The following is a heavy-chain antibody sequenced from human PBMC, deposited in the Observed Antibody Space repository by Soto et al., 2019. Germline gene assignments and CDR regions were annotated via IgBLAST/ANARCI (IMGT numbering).Heavy chain of an antibody. CDR2: IFPSDSDT. D-gene: IGHD3-22*01. Sequence: GESLKISFRTSGYRFTSYWIAWVRQMPGKGLGWMGIIFPSDSDTRYSPSFQGQVTISADRSTSTVFLQWASLKASDTAVYFCARKDKSGYLNGFEPWGQGTLVSVYS. CDR3: ARKDKSGYLNGFEP. CDR1: GYRFTSYW. V-gene: IGHV5-51*01. J-gene: IGHJ5*02.